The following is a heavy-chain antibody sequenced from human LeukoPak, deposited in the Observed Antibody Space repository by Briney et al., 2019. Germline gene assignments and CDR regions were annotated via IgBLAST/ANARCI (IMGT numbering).Heavy chain of an antibody. CDR3: ARDRGRARNYYYMDV. CDR1: GYTFTSYY. V-gene: IGHV1-46*01. J-gene: IGHJ6*03. Sequence: ASVKVSCTASGYTFTSYYMHWVRQAPGQGLEWMGIINPSGGSTSYAQKFQGRVTMTRDMSTSTVYMELSSLRSEDTAVYYCARDRGRARNYYYMDVWGKGTTVTVSS. CDR2: INPSGGST.